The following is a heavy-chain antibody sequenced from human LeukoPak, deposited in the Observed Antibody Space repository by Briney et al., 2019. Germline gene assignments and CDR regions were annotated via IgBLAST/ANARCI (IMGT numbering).Heavy chain of an antibody. Sequence: QSGGSLGLPCEAPGFPFRIYWLTWVPQPPGKGLEWVAKIKTNGSKIYYVNSVKGRSTISRANAKNSLYLKITGLRAEDTAVYYCARALNWDTYWGQGTLVTVSS. V-gene: IGHV3-7*01. CDR1: GFPFRIYW. CDR3: ARALNWDTY. D-gene: IGHD1-1*01. J-gene: IGHJ4*02. CDR2: IKTNGSKI.